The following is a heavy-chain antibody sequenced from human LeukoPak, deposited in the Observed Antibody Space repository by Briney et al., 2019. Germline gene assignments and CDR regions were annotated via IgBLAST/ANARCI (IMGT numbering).Heavy chain of an antibody. CDR3: ANLGYSSGWYDFGMDV. J-gene: IGHJ6*02. CDR1: GFTFSSYG. V-gene: IGHV3-33*06. D-gene: IGHD6-19*01. Sequence: GGSLRLSCAASGFTFSSYGMHWVRQAPGKGLEWVAVIWYDGSNKYYADSVKGRFTISRDNSKNTLYLQMNSLRAEDTAVYYCANLGYSSGWYDFGMDVWGQGTTVTVSS. CDR2: IWYDGSNK.